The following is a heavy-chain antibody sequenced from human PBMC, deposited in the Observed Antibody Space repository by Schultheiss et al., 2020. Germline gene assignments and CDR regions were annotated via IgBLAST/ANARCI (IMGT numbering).Heavy chain of an antibody. CDR2: INAGNGNT. J-gene: IGHJ5*02. V-gene: IGHV1-3*01. CDR1: GYTFTSYA. Sequence: ASVKVSCKASGYTFTSYAMHWVRQAPGQRLEWMGWINAGNGNTKYSQKFQGRVTITRDTSASTAYMELSSLRSEDTAVYYCARGIYCSGGSCYREDWFDPWGQGTLVTVYS. D-gene: IGHD2-15*01. CDR3: ARGIYCSGGSCYREDWFDP.